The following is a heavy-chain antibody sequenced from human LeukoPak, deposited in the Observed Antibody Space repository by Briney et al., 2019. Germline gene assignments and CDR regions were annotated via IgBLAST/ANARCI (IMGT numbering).Heavy chain of an antibody. D-gene: IGHD1-26*01. Sequence: SETLSLTCTVSGGSINRSSYYWGWIRQPPGRGLEWIASIYYRGSTHYNPSLASLKSRVTISADTSKNQFSLKLSSVTAADTAVYYCARYREVGATVDYWGQGTLVTVSS. V-gene: IGHV4-39*07. CDR1: GGSINRSSYY. CDR3: ARYREVGATVDY. J-gene: IGHJ4*02. CDR2: IYYRGST.